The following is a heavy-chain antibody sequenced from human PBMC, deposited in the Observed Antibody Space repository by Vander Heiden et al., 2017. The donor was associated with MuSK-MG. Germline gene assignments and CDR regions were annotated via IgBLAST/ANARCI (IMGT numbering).Heavy chain of an antibody. CDR3: ANGRGDY. CDR1: GLTFSTYW. J-gene: IGHJ4*01. V-gene: IGHV3-7*01. CDR2: INQEGSQK. Sequence: EVRLVESGGGLVQPGGSQRLSCAASGLTFSTYWMSWVRQAPGKGLEWVANINQEGSQKFYVGSVKGRFTSSRDNAKNSLYLQMNSLRDEDTAVYYCANGRGDYWGHGTLVTVSS.